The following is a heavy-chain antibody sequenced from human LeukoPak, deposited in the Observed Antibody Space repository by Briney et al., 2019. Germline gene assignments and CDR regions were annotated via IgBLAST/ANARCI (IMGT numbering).Heavy chain of an antibody. CDR1: GFTFSTYW. J-gene: IGHJ4*02. D-gene: IGHD6-19*01. Sequence: GGSLRLSCAASGFTFSTYWMHWVRQAPGKGLVWVSLINSGGDDTRYADSVKGRFTISRDNAKNTLYLQMNSLSAEDTAVYYCARRIGYSSGHSAVYYFDYWGQGTLVTVSS. CDR3: ARRIGYSSGHSAVYYFDY. CDR2: INSGGDDT. V-gene: IGHV3-74*01.